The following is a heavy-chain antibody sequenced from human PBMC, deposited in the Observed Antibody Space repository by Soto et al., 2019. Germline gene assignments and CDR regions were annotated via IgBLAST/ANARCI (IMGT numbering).Heavy chain of an antibody. Sequence: GGSLRLSCAASGFTFSSYAMSWVRQAPGKGLEWVSAISDSGGSTYYADSVKGRFTISRDNSKNTLYLQMNSLRAEDTAVYYCAKRESGWYGDYYYGMDVWGQGTTVTVSS. D-gene: IGHD6-19*01. CDR2: ISDSGGST. CDR3: AKRESGWYGDYYYGMDV. J-gene: IGHJ6*02. CDR1: GFTFSSYA. V-gene: IGHV3-23*01.